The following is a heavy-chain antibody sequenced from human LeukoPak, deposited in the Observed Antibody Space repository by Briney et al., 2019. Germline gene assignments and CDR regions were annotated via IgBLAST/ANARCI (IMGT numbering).Heavy chain of an antibody. CDR3: AMASGSRWFDP. D-gene: IGHD3-22*01. CDR1: GGPKSRYY. J-gene: IGHJ5*02. Sequence: PSETLSLTCTVWGGPKSRYYWSGLRQPRGRGLEGGGYIYYSGSTNQNPSLKTRATISVDTSNNQFSLKLSSVTAADTAVYYCAMASGSRWFDPWGQGTLVTVSS. V-gene: IGHV4-59*01. CDR2: IYYSGST.